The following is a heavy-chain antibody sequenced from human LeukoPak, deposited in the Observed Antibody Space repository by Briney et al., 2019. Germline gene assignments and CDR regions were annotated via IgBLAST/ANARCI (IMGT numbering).Heavy chain of an antibody. CDR2: MNPNSGNT. J-gene: IGHJ4*02. CDR1: GYTFTSYD. Sequence: ASVKVSCKASGYTFTSYDINWVRQAPGQGLEWMGWMNPNSGNTSYAQKFQGRVTMTRNTSISTAYMELSSLRSEDTAVYYCAICSGGTCYAGYFDYWGQGTLVTVSS. V-gene: IGHV1-8*01. D-gene: IGHD2-15*01. CDR3: AICSGGTCYAGYFDY.